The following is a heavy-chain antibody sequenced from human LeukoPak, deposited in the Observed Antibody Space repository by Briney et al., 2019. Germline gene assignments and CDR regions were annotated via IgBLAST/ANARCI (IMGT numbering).Heavy chain of an antibody. D-gene: IGHD3-16*01. CDR2: ISASGSNT. Sequence: GGSLRLSCAASGFTFSSLDMAWVRQAPGKGLEWVSGISASGSNTFYADSVKGRFTISRDNSKNTLYLQMSSLRVEDTAIYYCAKEVFRQGYGGIMDVWGKGTTVTVSS. J-gene: IGHJ6*03. CDR1: GFTFSSLD. V-gene: IGHV3-23*01. CDR3: AKEVFRQGYGGIMDV.